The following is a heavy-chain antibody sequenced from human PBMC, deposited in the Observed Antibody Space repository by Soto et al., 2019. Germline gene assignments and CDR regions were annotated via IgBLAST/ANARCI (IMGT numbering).Heavy chain of an antibody. CDR3: VGGHRHSWIYTGDC. J-gene: IGHJ4*02. CDR2: MNPNSDNT. V-gene: IGHV1-8*01. D-gene: IGHD2-2*03. CDR1: GYTFTSYD. Sequence: QVQLVQSGAEVRKPGASVKVSCKASGYTFTSYDIHWVRQATGQGLEWMGWMNPNSDNTGYAQKFQGRVTMTRNTSISTAYMELSSLRSEDTAVYYCVGGHRHSWIYTGDCWGQGALVSVSS.